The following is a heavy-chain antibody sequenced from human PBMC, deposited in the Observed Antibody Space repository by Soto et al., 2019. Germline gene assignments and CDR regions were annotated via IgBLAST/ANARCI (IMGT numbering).Heavy chain of an antibody. J-gene: IGHJ4*02. V-gene: IGHV1-18*01. Sequence: ASVKVSCKASGYTFTSYDINWVRQAPGQGLEWMGWISAYNGNTNYAQKLQGRVTMTTDTSTSTAYMELRSLRSDDTAVYYCARDPGYYDSSGYYHFDYWGQGTLVTVSS. CDR2: ISAYNGNT. CDR3: ARDPGYYDSSGYYHFDY. CDR1: GYTFTSYD. D-gene: IGHD3-22*01.